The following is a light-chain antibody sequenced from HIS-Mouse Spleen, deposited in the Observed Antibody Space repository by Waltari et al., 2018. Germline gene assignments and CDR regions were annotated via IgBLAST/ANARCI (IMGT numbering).Light chain of an antibody. J-gene: IGLJ3*02. Sequence: SYELTQPPSVSVSPGQTARITCSGAALPKKFSYWYQQKSGQAPVLVIYEESKRPSGIPERFSGSSSGTMATLTISGAQVEDEADYYCYSTDSSGNHRRVFGGGTKLTVL. CDR3: YSTDSSGNHRRV. CDR2: EES. V-gene: IGLV3-10*01. CDR1: ALPKKF.